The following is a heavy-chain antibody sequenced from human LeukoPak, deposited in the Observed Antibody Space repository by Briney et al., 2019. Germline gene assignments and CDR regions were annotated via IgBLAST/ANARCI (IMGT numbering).Heavy chain of an antibody. CDR3: ARDTGRDGYNRN. CDR1: GFTFSSYS. Sequence: GGSLRLPCAASGFTFSSYSMNWVRQAPGKGLEWVSSISSSSSYIYYADSVKGRFTISRDNAKNSLYLQMNSLRAEDTAVYYCARDTGRDGYNRNWGQGTLVTVSS. CDR2: ISSSSSYI. V-gene: IGHV3-21*01. D-gene: IGHD5-24*01. J-gene: IGHJ4*02.